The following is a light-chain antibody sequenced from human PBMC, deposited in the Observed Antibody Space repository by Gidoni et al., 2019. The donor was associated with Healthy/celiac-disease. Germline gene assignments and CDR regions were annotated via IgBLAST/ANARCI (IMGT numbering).Light chain of an antibody. Sequence: QSALTQPRSVSGSPGQSVTISCTGTSSDVGGYNYVSWYQQHPGKAPKLMIYDVSKRPSGVHDRFSGSKSGNTASLTSSGLQAEDEAEYYCCSYAGSYCWVFGGGTKLTVL. CDR2: DVS. CDR1: SSDVGGYNY. CDR3: CSYAGSYCWV. J-gene: IGLJ3*02. V-gene: IGLV2-11*01.